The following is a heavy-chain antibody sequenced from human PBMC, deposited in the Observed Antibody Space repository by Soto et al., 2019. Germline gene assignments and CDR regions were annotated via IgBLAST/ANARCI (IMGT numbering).Heavy chain of an antibody. CDR1: GGSVNNADYF. Sequence: QVRLEESGPGLVKPSETLSLICSVSGGSVNNADYFWSWIRHHPENGLEWIGYIYYSGSTRYNPSFKTRATLSIDTSKNQVSRRLNSVTVADTAVYFCARDADYGGSRGGMDVWGRGTTVTVSS. D-gene: IGHD4-17*01. V-gene: IGHV4-31*03. CDR2: IYYSGST. J-gene: IGHJ6*02. CDR3: ARDADYGGSRGGMDV.